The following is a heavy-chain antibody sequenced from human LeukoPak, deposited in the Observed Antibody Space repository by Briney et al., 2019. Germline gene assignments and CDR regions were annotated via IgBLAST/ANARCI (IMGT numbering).Heavy chain of an antibody. D-gene: IGHD3-10*01. Sequence: GGSLRLSCAASGFIFSSYSMNWVRQAPGKGLEWISYISSSNNTIYYADSVKGRFTISRDTAKNSLYLQMNSLRAEDTAVYYCARSPWFGELDIWGQGTMVTVSS. CDR2: ISSSNNTI. CDR3: ARSPWFGELDI. CDR1: GFIFSSYS. V-gene: IGHV3-48*01. J-gene: IGHJ3*02.